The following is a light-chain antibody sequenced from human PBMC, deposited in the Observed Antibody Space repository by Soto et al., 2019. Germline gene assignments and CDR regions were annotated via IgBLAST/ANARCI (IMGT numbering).Light chain of an antibody. CDR1: RYISIY. Sequence: EIVMTQSPPTLSASPGERATLSCRASRYISIYLAWYQQKTGQPPTLLIHTASTRATGVPPRFSGSGSGTEFTLTISSLQSEDSAIYYCQQYHDWVRFGQGTRLEIK. CDR2: TAS. J-gene: IGKJ5*01. V-gene: IGKV3-15*01. CDR3: QQYHDWVR.